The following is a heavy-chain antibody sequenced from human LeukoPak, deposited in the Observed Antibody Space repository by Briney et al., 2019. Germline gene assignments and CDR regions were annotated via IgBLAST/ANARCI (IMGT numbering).Heavy chain of an antibody. Sequence: GSLRLSCAASGFTFSSYSMNWVRQAPGKGLEWVSSISSSSSYIYYADSVKGRFTISRDNAKNSLYLQMNSLRAEDTAVYYCARDARYCSSTSCYTEGYFQHWGQGTLVTVSS. CDR1: GFTFSSYS. CDR3: ARDARYCSSTSCYTEGYFQH. J-gene: IGHJ1*01. CDR2: ISSSSSYI. D-gene: IGHD2-2*02. V-gene: IGHV3-21*01.